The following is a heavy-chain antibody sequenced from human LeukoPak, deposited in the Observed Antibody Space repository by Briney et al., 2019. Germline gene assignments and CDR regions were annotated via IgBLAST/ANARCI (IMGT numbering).Heavy chain of an antibody. CDR2: IRYDGSNK. J-gene: IGHJ6*03. CDR1: GFTFSSYG. Sequence: PGGSLRHSCAASGFTFSSYGMHWVRQAPGRGLEWVAFIRYDGSNKYYADSVKGRFTTSRDNSKNTLYLQMNSLRAEDTAVYYCAKDPNLWFGSPYYMDVWGKGTTVTVSS. V-gene: IGHV3-30*02. CDR3: AKDPNLWFGSPYYMDV. D-gene: IGHD3-10*01.